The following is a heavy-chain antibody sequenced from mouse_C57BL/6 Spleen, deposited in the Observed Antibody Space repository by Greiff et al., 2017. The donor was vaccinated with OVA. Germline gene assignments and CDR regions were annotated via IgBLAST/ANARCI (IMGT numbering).Heavy chain of an antibody. V-gene: IGHV1-7*01. J-gene: IGHJ2*01. CDR2: INPSSGYT. CDR1: GYTFTSYW. D-gene: IGHD2-4*01. CDR3: ASYDYEGYFDY. Sequence: QVQLQQSGAELAKPGASVKLSCKASGYTFTSYWMHWVKQRPGQGLEWIGYINPSSGYTKYNQKFKDKATLTTDKSSSTAYMQLSSLTYEDAAVYYCASYDYEGYFDYWGQGTTLTVSS.